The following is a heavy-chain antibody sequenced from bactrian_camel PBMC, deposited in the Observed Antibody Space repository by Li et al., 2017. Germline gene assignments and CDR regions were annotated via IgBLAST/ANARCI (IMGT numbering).Heavy chain of an antibody. CDR2: IFTGDSDT. Sequence: HVQLAESGGGSVQAGGSLRLSCAASGFTYGSAGMGWFRQAPGKEREGVAVIFTGDSDTIYADSVKGRFTISRDNTKNILYLQMNDLEPEDTAMYYCAAGGIFNSCSDDWSGSYRYRYWGQGTQVTVS. J-gene: IGHJ4*01. CDR3: AAGGIFNSCSDDWSGSYRYRY. D-gene: IGHD2*01. V-gene: IGHV3S1*01. CDR1: GFTYGSAG.